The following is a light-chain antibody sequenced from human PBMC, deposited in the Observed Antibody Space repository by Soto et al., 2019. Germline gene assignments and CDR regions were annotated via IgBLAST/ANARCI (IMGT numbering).Light chain of an antibody. CDR1: SSDIGTYNY. CDR3: YSCSRSSGTRYV. Sequence: QSALTQPASVSASPGQSITISCTGTSSDIGTYNYVSWYQQHPGQAPKLMIYDVSNRPSGVSDRFSGSKSGNTASLTISGLQAEDEADYYCYSCSRSSGTRYVFGTGTKLTVL. J-gene: IGLJ1*01. CDR2: DVS. V-gene: IGLV2-14*03.